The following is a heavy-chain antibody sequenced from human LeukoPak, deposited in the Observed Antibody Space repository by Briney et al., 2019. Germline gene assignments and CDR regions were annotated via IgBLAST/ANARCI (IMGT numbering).Heavy chain of an antibody. CDR1: GYTFTTYG. CDR2: ISPYNSNT. J-gene: IGHJ3*02. Sequence: ASVKVSGKSSGYTFTTYGISWMRQAPGQSLELIVWISPYNSNTKYAQKLQGIVTMTTDRSTNTAYMEVRSLRSDDTAVYYCAREAPVAAGSDAFDIWGQGTMVTVSS. V-gene: IGHV1-18*01. CDR3: AREAPVAAGSDAFDI. D-gene: IGHD6-19*01.